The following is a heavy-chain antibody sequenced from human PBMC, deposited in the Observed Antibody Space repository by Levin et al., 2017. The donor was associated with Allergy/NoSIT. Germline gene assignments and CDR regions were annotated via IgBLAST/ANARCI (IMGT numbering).Heavy chain of an antibody. Sequence: SETLSLTCAGYGGSFTGYYWSWIRQPPGKGLEWIAEINHSGSTKHNPSLKSRVTVSVDASKNHFSLRLSSVTAADTAVYYCARVDHGSGTYWAYFDYWGQGTLVTVSS. D-gene: IGHD3-10*01. CDR1: GGSFTGYY. V-gene: IGHV4-34*01. J-gene: IGHJ4*02. CDR3: ARVDHGSGTYWAYFDY. CDR2: INHSGST.